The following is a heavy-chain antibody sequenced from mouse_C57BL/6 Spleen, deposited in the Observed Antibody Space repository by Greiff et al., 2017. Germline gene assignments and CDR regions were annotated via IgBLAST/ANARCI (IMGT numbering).Heavy chain of an antibody. CDR1: GYTFTGYW. V-gene: IGHV1-9*01. CDR2: ILPGSGST. J-gene: IGHJ1*03. CDR3: TSDYYGSSWWYFDV. Sequence: LVESGAELMKPGASVKLSCKATGYTFTGYWIEWVKQSPGHGLEWIGEILPGSGSTNYNEKFKGKATFTADTSSNTAYMQLNSLTTEDAAIYYCTSDYYGSSWWYFDVWGTGTTVTVSS. D-gene: IGHD1-1*01.